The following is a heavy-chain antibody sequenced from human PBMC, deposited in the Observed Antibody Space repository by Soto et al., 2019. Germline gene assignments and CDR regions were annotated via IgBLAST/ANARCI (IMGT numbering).Heavy chain of an antibody. V-gene: IGHV3-33*01. CDR2: IWYDGSNK. CDR1: GFAFCSYC. Sequence: GGSLRLSCAAAGFAFCSYCMHCVRQAPGKGLEWVAVIWYDGSNKYYADSVKGRFTISRDNSKNTLYLQMNSLRAEDTAVYYCARESVLMAFDIWGQGTMATVS. D-gene: IGHD3-16*01. CDR3: ARESVLMAFDI. J-gene: IGHJ3*02.